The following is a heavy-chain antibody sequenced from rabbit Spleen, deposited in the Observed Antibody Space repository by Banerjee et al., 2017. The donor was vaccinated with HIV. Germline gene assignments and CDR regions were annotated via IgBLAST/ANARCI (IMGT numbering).Heavy chain of an antibody. CDR1: GFSFSSSYY. CDR3: ARDAGSGPYIDGYFNL. V-gene: IGHV1S45*01. D-gene: IGHD8-1*01. Sequence: QELLEESGGDLVKPEGSLTLTCTASGFSFSSSYYMCWVRQAPGKGLEWIGCIYNGDGSTYYASWAKGRFTISKTSSTTMTLQMTSLTAADTATYFCARDAGSGPYIDGYFNLWGPGTLVTVS. J-gene: IGHJ4*01. CDR2: IYNGDGST.